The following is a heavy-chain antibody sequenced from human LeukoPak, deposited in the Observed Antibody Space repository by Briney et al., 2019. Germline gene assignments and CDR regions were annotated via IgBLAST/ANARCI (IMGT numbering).Heavy chain of an antibody. CDR3: ARERSSGWSDY. CDR2: ISSSSSTI. Sequence: PGGSLRLSCAASGFTFSSYSMNWVRPAPGKGLEWVSYISSSSSTIYYADSVKGRFTISRDNAKNSLYLQMNSLRAEDTAVYYCARERSSGWSDYWGQGTLVTVSS. D-gene: IGHD6-19*01. CDR1: GFTFSSYS. J-gene: IGHJ4*02. V-gene: IGHV3-48*01.